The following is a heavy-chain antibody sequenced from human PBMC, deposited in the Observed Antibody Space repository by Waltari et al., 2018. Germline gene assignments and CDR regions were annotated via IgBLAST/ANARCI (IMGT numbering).Heavy chain of an antibody. Sequence: XEQLVEXGGXVVQPGGSXRLSCAASXXAXTTYXXXWVRQAPGKGLEWVAFIRYDGIEKFYADSVKGRFTISRDXPXNTLYXXXNSLRAXXTGVYYCXXDIXVTIFGXVDKDVXXKXTTV. CDR1: XXAXTTYX. J-gene: IGHJ6*03. CDR3: XXDIXVTIFGXVDKDV. D-gene: IGHD3-3*01. CDR2: IRYDGIEK. V-gene: IGHV3-30*02.